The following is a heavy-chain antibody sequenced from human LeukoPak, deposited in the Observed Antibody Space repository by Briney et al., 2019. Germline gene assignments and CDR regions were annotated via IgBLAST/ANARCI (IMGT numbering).Heavy chain of an antibody. Sequence: GRSLRLSCAASGFTFSNYAMSWVRQAPGKGLEWVSAISGSGGSTYYADSVKGRFTISRDNSKSTLYLQMNSLRAEDTAVYYCAKDKYCSGTSCYAGYYYFGMDVWGQGTTVTVSS. CDR3: AKDKYCSGTSCYAGYYYFGMDV. CDR2: ISGSGGST. J-gene: IGHJ6*02. V-gene: IGHV3-23*01. CDR1: GFTFSNYA. D-gene: IGHD2-2*01.